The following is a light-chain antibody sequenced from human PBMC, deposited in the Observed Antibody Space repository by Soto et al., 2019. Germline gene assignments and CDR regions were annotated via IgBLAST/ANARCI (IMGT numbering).Light chain of an antibody. J-gene: IGLJ1*01. CDR2: EGS. Sequence: QSVLTQPASVSGSPGQSITISCTGTSSDVGSYNLVSWYQQHPGKAPKLMIYEGSKRPSGVSNRFSGSKSGNTASLTISGLQAEDEADYYCCSYAGSWEVFGTGTKLTVL. CDR3: CSYAGSWEV. V-gene: IGLV2-23*01. CDR1: SSDVGSYNL.